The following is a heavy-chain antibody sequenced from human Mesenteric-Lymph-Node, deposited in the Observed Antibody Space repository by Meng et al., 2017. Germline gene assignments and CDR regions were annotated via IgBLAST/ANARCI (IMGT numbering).Heavy chain of an antibody. CDR2: IYYSGST. CDR1: GGSISSYY. CDR3: ARDLRYYGSGSYLDY. D-gene: IGHD3-10*01. J-gene: IGHJ4*02. Sequence: SETLSLTCTVSGGSISSYYWSWFPQHPGKGLEWIGYIYYSGSTYYNPSLKSRVTISVDTSKNQFSLKLSSVTAADTAVYYCARDLRYYGSGSYLDYWGQGTLVTVSS. V-gene: IGHV4-59*06.